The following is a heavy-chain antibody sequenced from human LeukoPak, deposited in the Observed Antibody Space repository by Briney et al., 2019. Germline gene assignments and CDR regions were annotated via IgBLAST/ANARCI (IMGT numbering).Heavy chain of an antibody. CDR1: GFTFSSYS. CDR3: ARDVVVTAIRWIFDY. V-gene: IGHV3-21*01. D-gene: IGHD2-21*02. CDR2: ISSSSSYI. J-gene: IGHJ4*02. Sequence: GGSLRLSCAASGFTFSSYSMNWVRQAPGKGLEWVSSISSSSSYIYYADSVKGRFTISRDNAKNSLYLQMNSLRAEDTAVYYCARDVVVTAIRWIFDYWGQGGLVSVSS.